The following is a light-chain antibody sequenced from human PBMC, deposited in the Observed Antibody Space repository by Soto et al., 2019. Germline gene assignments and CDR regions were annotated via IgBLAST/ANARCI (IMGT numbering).Light chain of an antibody. CDR3: QQHNNWPPWT. J-gene: IGKJ1*01. CDR1: QSVRSN. Sequence: EIVMTQSPVTLSVSPGERATLSCRASQSVRSNLAWYQQKPGQAPRLLMYDASTRATGIPARFSGSGSGTELTLTISSLQSEDFAVYYCQQHNNWPPWTFGQGTKVEIK. V-gene: IGKV3-15*01. CDR2: DAS.